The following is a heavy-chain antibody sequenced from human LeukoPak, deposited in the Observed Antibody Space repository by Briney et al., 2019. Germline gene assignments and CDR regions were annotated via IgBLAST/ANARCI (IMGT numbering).Heavy chain of an antibody. Sequence: PGGSLRLSCAASGFTFSTSAMSWVRQAPGKGLEWVSAISGSGGGTYYADSVRGRFTISRDNAKNSLYLQMNSLRAEDTAVYYCARDKNGYFAPYYMDVWGKGTTVTISS. CDR2: ISGSGGGT. CDR1: GFTFSTSA. D-gene: IGHD3-9*01. V-gene: IGHV3-23*01. CDR3: ARDKNGYFAPYYMDV. J-gene: IGHJ6*03.